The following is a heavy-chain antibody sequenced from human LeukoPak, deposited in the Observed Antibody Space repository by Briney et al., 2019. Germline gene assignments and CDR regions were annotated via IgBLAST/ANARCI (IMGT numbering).Heavy chain of an antibody. J-gene: IGHJ4*02. CDR2: IIPIFGTA. V-gene: IGHV1-69*05. Sequence: ASVKVSCKASGGTFSSYAISWVRQAPGQGLEWMGGIIPIFGTANYAQKFQGRVTITTDESTSTAYMELSSLRSEDTAVYYCARAAIYYYASSGYYYPFDYWGQGTLVTVSS. D-gene: IGHD3-22*01. CDR1: GGTFSSYA. CDR3: ARAAIYYYASSGYYYPFDY.